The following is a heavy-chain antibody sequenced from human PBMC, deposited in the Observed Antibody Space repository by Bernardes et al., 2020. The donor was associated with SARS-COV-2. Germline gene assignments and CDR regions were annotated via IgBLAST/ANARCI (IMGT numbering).Heavy chain of an antibody. CDR2: ISDDGSNE. V-gene: IGHV3-30-3*01. CDR1: GFTFSWYA. J-gene: IGHJ3*01. D-gene: IGHD3-3*01. CDR3: ARGRTIFGVVRSGAFDV. Sequence: GGSLRLSCAGSGFTFSWYAIHWVRQTPGKGLEWVAVISDDGSNEYYEDSVRGRFTMSRDNSKNTVYMEMNSLRTEDTAVYFCARGRTIFGVVRSGAFDVWGQGTMVTVSS.